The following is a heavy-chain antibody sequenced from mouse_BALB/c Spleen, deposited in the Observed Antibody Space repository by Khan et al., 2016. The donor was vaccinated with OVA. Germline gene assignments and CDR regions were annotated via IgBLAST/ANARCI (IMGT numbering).Heavy chain of an antibody. V-gene: IGHV14-3*02. CDR2: IDPANGNV. Sequence: VQLQQPGAALVKPGASVRLSCTGSGFNIKDTYTHWVKQRPEQGLKWIGRIDPANGNVKYDPKFQGKATMTADTSSNTAYLHLSSLTSEDSTVYYCASGHSYEIDYWGQATTVTVST. D-gene: IGHD2-3*01. CDR1: GFNIKDTY. CDR3: ASGHSYEIDY. J-gene: IGHJ4*01.